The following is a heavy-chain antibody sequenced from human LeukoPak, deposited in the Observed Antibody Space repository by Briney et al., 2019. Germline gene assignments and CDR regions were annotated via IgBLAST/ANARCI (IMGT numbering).Heavy chain of an antibody. J-gene: IGHJ4*02. CDR2: IYDSGST. CDR3: AKSGGYGLIDY. Sequence: PSETLSLTCTVSGASISGSGYYWGWIRQPPGKGLEWIGNIYDSGSTYYNASLQSRVTISIDTSKNQFSLRLRSVTAADTAMYYCAKSGGYGLIDYWGQETLVTVSS. V-gene: IGHV4-39*01. D-gene: IGHD1-26*01. CDR1: GASISGSGYY.